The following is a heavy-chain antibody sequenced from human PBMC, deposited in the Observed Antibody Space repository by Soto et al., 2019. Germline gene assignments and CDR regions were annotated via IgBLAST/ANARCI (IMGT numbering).Heavy chain of an antibody. V-gene: IGHV1-18*04. J-gene: IGHJ4*02. Sequence: QVHLVQSGGEVKKPGASVKVSCKASGYTFNRHGITWVRQAPGQGLEWMGWIIGYNGDINYEQKFQGRVTLSSDTLTSTVYLELKSLRFADTAVYYCARVRIVGAREIDFWGQGTLVTVSS. CDR2: IIGYNGDI. CDR1: GYTFNRHG. D-gene: IGHD1-26*01. CDR3: ARVRIVGAREIDF.